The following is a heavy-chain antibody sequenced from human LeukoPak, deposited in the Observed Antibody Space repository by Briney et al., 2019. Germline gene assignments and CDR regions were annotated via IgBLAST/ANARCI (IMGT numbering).Heavy chain of an antibody. CDR3: AKSESIIAVAGTFDY. D-gene: IGHD6-19*01. Sequence: GGSLRLSCAASGFTFSSYGMHWVRQAPGKGLKWVALISSDGSHKYYADSVKGRFTISRDNSKNTLYLQMNSLRAEDTAVYYCAKSESIIAVAGTFDYWGQGTLVTVSS. V-gene: IGHV3-30*18. CDR1: GFTFSSYG. CDR2: ISSDGSHK. J-gene: IGHJ4*02.